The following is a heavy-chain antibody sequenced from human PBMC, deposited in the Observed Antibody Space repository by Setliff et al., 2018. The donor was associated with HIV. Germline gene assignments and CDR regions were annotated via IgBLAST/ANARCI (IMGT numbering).Heavy chain of an antibody. V-gene: IGHV3-23*01. CDR2: ISGSGGRT. D-gene: IGHD1-1*01. CDR1: GFKFNNYA. J-gene: IGHJ3*02. Sequence: LRLSCAASGFKFNNYAMSWVRQAPGKGLEWVSGISGSGGRTYYGDSVKDRVTISRAHSKSTVFLQMDSLRAEDTATYFCVKEEFSSVGTSASHIWGQGTVVTVSS. CDR3: VKEEFSSVGTSASHI.